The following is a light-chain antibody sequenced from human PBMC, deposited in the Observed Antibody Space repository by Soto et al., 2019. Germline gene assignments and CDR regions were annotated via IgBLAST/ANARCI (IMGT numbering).Light chain of an antibody. J-gene: IGKJ2*02. CDR1: QSVNSN. Sequence: IVMTQSPALSVSPGERVTLSCRASQSVNSNLAWYQLKPGQAPRLLIYGASTRATGIPARISGSGSGTEFTLTISSLQSEDFAVYFCQQYNNWPPGTFGQGTKLQIK. CDR3: QQYNNWPPGT. CDR2: GAS. V-gene: IGKV3-15*01.